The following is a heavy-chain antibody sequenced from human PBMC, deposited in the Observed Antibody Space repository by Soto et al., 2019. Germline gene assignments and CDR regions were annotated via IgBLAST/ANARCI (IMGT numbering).Heavy chain of an antibody. CDR3: ARDKITGLFDY. Sequence: TLSLTCAVYGGSFSGYSWTWIRQPPGTGLEWIGEINHTGSTNYNPSLKSRVTISVDTSKNQFSLKLTSVTAADTAVYYRARDKITGLFDYWGQGTLVTVSS. CDR1: GGSFSGYS. D-gene: IGHD2-8*02. CDR2: INHTGST. V-gene: IGHV4-34*01. J-gene: IGHJ4*02.